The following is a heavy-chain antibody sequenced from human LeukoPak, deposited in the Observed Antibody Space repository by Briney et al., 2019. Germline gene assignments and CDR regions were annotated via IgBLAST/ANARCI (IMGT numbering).Heavy chain of an antibody. CDR2: IYYSGRT. Sequence: SDTLSLTRTVSGGSITISSYYCGWIRQPPGKWLEWIGSIYYSGRTYYNPSLKSRVTISVATSKNQFSLKLSSVTAADTAVHYCARGHCFGGDCYFDYWGPGTLVTVSS. D-gene: IGHD2-21*02. V-gene: IGHV4-39*01. CDR3: ARGHCFGGDCYFDY. CDR1: GGSITISSYY. J-gene: IGHJ4*02.